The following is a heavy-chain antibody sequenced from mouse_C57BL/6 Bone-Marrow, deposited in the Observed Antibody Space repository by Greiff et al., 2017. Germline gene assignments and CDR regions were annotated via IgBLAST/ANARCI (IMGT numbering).Heavy chain of an antibody. CDR1: GYTFTSSW. CDR3: ARGRGYYGTYAMDY. D-gene: IGHD1-1*01. V-gene: IGHV1-53*01. CDR2: INPSNGGT. J-gene: IGHJ4*01. Sequence: QVQLQQPGTELVKPGASVKLSCKASGYTFTSSWMHWVKQRPGQGLEWIGNINPSNGGTNYNEKFKSKATLTVDKSSSTAYMQLSSLTSEDSAVYYWARGRGYYGTYAMDYWGQGTSVTVSS.